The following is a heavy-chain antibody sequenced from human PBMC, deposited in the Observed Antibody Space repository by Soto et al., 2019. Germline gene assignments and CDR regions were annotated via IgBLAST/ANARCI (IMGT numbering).Heavy chain of an antibody. D-gene: IGHD5-12*01. V-gene: IGHV3-23*01. CDR3: AKTPKLIVASLFDY. CDR2: VSGRDGNT. J-gene: IGHJ4*02. CDR1: GFTFSSYA. Sequence: GGSLRLSCAASGFTFSSYAMTWVRQAPGKGLEWVSAVSGRDGNTYYADSVKGRFTVSRDSSKDTLSLQMNSLRAEDTAVYYCAKTPKLIVASLFDYWGQGTLVTVSS.